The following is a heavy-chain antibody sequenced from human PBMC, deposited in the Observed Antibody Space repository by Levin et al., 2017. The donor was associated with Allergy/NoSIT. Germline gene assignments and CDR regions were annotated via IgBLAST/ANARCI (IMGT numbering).Heavy chain of an antibody. CDR2: IYYSGST. CDR3: ARQPGSSWYGGWFDP. D-gene: IGHD6-13*01. J-gene: IGHJ5*02. V-gene: IGHV4-59*08. Sequence: KASETLSLTCTVSGGSISSYYWSWIRQPPGKGLEWIGYIYYSGSTNYNPSLKSRVTISVDTSKNQFSLKLSSVTAADTAVYYCARQPGSSWYGGWFDPWGQGTLVTVSS. CDR1: GGSISSYY.